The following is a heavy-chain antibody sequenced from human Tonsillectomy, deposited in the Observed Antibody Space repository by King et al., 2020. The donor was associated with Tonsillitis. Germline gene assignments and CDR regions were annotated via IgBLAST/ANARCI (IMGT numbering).Heavy chain of an antibody. V-gene: IGHV3-9*01. CDR1: GFTFDDYA. J-gene: IGHJ4*02. CDR2: ISGNSGSI. D-gene: IGHD6-13*01. CDR3: AATGYRSSFTGSYFDY. Sequence: VQLVESGGGLVQPGRSLRLSCAASGFTFDDYAMHWVRQAPGKGLEWVSGISGNSGSIGYVDSVKGGFTISSDNAKNSLYLQMNSLRTEDTALYYCAATGYRSSFTGSYFDYWGQGTLVTVSS.